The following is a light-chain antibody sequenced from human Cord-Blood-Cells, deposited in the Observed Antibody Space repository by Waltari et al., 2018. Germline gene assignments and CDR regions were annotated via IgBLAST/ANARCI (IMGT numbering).Light chain of an antibody. CDR1: KLGGNY. V-gene: IGLV3-1*01. CDR2: QDR. J-gene: IGLJ2*01. CDR3: QAWDSSTEVV. Sequence: YELTPPHSVSVSPGQTASITCSGDKLGGNYAGWYQQNPGQSPLLVIYQDRNRPSGIPARFSGSNSGNTPTLTISGAQAMDVADYYCQAWDSSTEVVFGGGTKLTAL.